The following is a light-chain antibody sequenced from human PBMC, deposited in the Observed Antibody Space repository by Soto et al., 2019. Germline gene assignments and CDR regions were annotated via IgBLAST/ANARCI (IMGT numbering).Light chain of an antibody. CDR1: HDINNY. V-gene: IGKV1-33*01. CDR3: QQYDTLPLT. Sequence: DFQMTQSPSSLSASVGDRVTITCQASHDINNYLNWYQQKPGKAPKLLIYDASNLEAGVPSRFSGSGSGTDFTFTISGLPPEDIATYYCQQYDTLPLTFGGGTKVEIK. J-gene: IGKJ4*01. CDR2: DAS.